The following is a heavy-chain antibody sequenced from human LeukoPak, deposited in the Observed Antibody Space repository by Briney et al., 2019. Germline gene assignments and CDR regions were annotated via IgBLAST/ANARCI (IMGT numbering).Heavy chain of an antibody. CDR1: GGSISSYY. CDR3: ARYDSSGLYY. Sequence: IPSETLSLTCTVSGGSISSYYWSWIRQPPGKGLEWIGYIHYSGRTSYNPSLQSRVTISVDTSENQFSLKLSSVTAADTAVYYCARYDSSGLYYWGQGTLVTVSS. CDR2: IHYSGRT. J-gene: IGHJ4*02. D-gene: IGHD3-22*01. V-gene: IGHV4-59*08.